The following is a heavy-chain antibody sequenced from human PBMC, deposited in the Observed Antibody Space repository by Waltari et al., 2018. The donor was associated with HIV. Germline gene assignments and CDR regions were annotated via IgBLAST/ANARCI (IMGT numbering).Heavy chain of an antibody. J-gene: IGHJ6*02. Sequence: QVQLVQSGAEVKKPGASVKVSCTASGYTFTGYSMHWVRQAPGQGLEWMGWINPNSGGTNYAQKFQGRVTMTRDTSISTAYMELSRLRSDDTAVYYCARDRARTTDYYYYGMDVWGQGTTVTVSS. D-gene: IGHD1-7*01. CDR2: INPNSGGT. CDR3: ARDRARTTDYYYYGMDV. CDR1: GYTFTGYS. V-gene: IGHV1-2*02.